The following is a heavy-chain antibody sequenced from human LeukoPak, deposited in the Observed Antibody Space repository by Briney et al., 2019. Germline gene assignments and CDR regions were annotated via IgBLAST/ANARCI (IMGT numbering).Heavy chain of an antibody. CDR2: ISTSSSYI. V-gene: IGHV3-21*04. CDR1: GFTFSSYN. CDR3: ASIPRGGLEYSSSSRVDV. Sequence: GGSLRLSCAASGFTFSSYNMNWVRQAPGKGLEWVSFISTSSSYIYYADSVKGRFTISRDNAKNSLYLQMNSLRAEDTALYYCASIPRGGLEYSSSSRVDVWGKGTTVTVSS. J-gene: IGHJ6*04. D-gene: IGHD6-6*01.